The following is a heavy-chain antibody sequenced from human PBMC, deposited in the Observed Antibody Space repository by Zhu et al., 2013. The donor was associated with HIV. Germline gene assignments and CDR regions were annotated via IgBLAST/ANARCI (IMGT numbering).Heavy chain of an antibody. CDR1: GYTFSAYN. V-gene: IGHV1-8*02. CDR3: ARDHYDSSGGGDY. Sequence: QVQLVQSGTEMKKPGASVKVSCKASGYTFSAYNIHWVRQAPGQGLEWMGWINPNSGNTGYAQKFQGRVTMTRNTSISTAYMELSSLRSEDTAVYYCARDHYDSSGGGDYWGQGTLVTGLL. D-gene: IGHD3-22*01. J-gene: IGHJ4*02. CDR2: INPNSGNT.